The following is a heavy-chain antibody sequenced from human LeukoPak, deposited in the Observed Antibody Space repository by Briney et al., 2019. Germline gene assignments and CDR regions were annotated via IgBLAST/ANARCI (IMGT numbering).Heavy chain of an antibody. V-gene: IGHV1-8*01. Sequence: ASVKVSCKASGYTFTSYDINWVRQATGQGLEWMEWMNPNSGNTGYAQKFQGRVTMTRNTSISTAYMELSSLRSEDTAVYYCARGYDILTGYYFGYWGQGTLVTVSS. CDR1: GYTFTSYD. D-gene: IGHD3-9*01. CDR2: MNPNSGNT. CDR3: ARGYDILTGYYFGY. J-gene: IGHJ4*02.